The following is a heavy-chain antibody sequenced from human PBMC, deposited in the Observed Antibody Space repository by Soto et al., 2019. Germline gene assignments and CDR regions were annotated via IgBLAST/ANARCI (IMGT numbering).Heavy chain of an antibody. D-gene: IGHD1-26*01. CDR1: GGTFTTYA. V-gene: IGHV1-69*01. Sequence: QVQLVQSGAEVKKPGSSVKVSCKASGGTFTTYAITWVRQAPGQGLEWMGGIIPMIGTANYAQKFRGRVTVTADESPSTAHMELSSLRSEDTAVYCCARGWEAVGTTTPFAYWGQGTLVTVSS. J-gene: IGHJ4*02. CDR3: ARGWEAVGTTTPFAY. CDR2: IIPMIGTA.